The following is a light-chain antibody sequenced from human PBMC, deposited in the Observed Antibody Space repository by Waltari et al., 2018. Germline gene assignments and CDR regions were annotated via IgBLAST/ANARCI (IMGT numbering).Light chain of an antibody. Sequence: EIVLTQSPGTLSLSPGERATLSCRASQTIRVSLAWYQQKPGQAPRLLIYGASSRAAGIPDRFSGSGSGTDFSLTISRLEPEDFAVYYCQHYVRLPVTFGRGTKVEIK. CDR1: QTIRVS. CDR2: GAS. CDR3: QHYVRLPVT. J-gene: IGKJ1*01. V-gene: IGKV3-20*01.